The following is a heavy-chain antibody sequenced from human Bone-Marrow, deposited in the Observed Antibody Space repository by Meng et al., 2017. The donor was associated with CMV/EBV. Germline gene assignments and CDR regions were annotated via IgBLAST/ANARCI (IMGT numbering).Heavy chain of an antibody. V-gene: IGHV4-39*01. CDR2: IYYSGST. Sequence: SETLSLTCTVSGGSISSSSYYWGWIRQPPGKGLEWIGSIYYSGSTYYNPSLKSRVTISVDTSKNQFSLKLPSMTAADTAVYYCASSRYSSSSWFDYWGQGTPVTVSS. J-gene: IGHJ4*02. D-gene: IGHD6-6*01. CDR3: ASSRYSSSSWFDY. CDR1: GGSISSSSYY.